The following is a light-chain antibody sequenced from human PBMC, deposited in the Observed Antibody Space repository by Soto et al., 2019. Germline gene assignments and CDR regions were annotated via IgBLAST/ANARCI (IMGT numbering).Light chain of an antibody. V-gene: IGKV1-33*01. Sequence: DFPMTQSPSSLSASVGDRVTITCQASQDISDYLNWYQQKPGRAPKLLIYDASNLQTGVPSRFSGSGSGTDFSLTISSLQPEDIATYYCQQYDHMPLTFGGGTKVEIK. J-gene: IGKJ4*01. CDR3: QQYDHMPLT. CDR1: QDISDY. CDR2: DAS.